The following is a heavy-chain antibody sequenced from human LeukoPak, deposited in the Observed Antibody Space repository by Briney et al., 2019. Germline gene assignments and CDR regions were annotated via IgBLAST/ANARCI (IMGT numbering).Heavy chain of an antibody. J-gene: IGHJ3*02. D-gene: IGHD6-13*01. CDR1: GFTFSSYA. V-gene: IGHV3-23*01. CDR3: ARVQVPYGRGRAAGAFDI. Sequence: PGGSLRLSCAASGFTFSSYAMSWVRQAPGKGLEWVSAISGSGGSTYYADSVKGRFTISRDNSKNTLYLQMNSLRAEDTAVYYCARVQVPYGRGRAAGAFDIWGQGTMVTVSS. CDR2: ISGSGGST.